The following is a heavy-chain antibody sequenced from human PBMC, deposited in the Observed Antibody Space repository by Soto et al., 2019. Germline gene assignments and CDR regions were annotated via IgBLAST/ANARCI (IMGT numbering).Heavy chain of an antibody. CDR3: AKPACSGGSCYSDY. CDR2: IRSKAYGGTT. Sequence: GGSLRLSCTASGFTFGDYAMSWFRQAPGKGLEWVGFIRSKAYGGTTEYAASVKGRFTISRDDSKNTPYLQMNSLKAEDTAVYYCAKPACSGGSCYSDYWGQGTLVTVSS. D-gene: IGHD2-15*01. CDR1: GFTFGDYA. V-gene: IGHV3-49*03. J-gene: IGHJ4*02.